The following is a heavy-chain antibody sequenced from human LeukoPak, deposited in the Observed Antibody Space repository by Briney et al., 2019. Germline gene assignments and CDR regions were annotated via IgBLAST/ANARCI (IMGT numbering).Heavy chain of an antibody. Sequence: WVRQAPXQXXXWMGVINPSGDGTNYPQRFQGRVTLTRDTSTSTVYMELSSLRSEDTAIYYCAKETPNTGWFDPWGQGTLVTVSS. CDR3: AKETPNTGWFDP. V-gene: IGHV1-46*01. CDR2: INPSGDGT. J-gene: IGHJ5*02. D-gene: IGHD1-14*01.